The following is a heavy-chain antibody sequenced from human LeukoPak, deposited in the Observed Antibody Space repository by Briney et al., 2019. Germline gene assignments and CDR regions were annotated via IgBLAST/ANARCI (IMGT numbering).Heavy chain of an antibody. D-gene: IGHD3-22*01. CDR3: ARAPYYYDSSGYLYYFDY. CDR2: IKQDGSEK. CDR1: GFTFSSYW. Sequence: LGGSLRLSRAASGFTFSSYWMSWVRQAPGKGLEWVANIKQDGSEKYYVDSVKGRFTISRDNAKNSLYLQMNSLRAEDTAVYYCARAPYYYDSSGYLYYFDYWGQGTLVTVSS. V-gene: IGHV3-7*01. J-gene: IGHJ4*02.